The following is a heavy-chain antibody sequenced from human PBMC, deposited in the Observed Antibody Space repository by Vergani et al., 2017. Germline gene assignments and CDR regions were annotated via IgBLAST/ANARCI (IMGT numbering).Heavy chain of an antibody. CDR3: TTALRGATYYYYGMDV. CDR2: IKSKTDGGTT. D-gene: IGHD3-10*01. Sequence: EVQLVESGGGLVKPGGSLRLSCAASGFTFSNAWMSWVRQAPGKGLEWVGRIKSKTDGGTTDYAGPVKGKVTIARDDSKNTLYLQMNSLKTEDTAVYYCTTALRGATYYYYGMDVWGQGTTVTVSS. J-gene: IGHJ6*02. V-gene: IGHV3-15*01. CDR1: GFTFSNAW.